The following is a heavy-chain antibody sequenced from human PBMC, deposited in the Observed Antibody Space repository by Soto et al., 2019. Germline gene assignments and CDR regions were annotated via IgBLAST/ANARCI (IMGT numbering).Heavy chain of an antibody. V-gene: IGHV3-30*18. CDR3: AKIVLVTVVSSFDI. CDR2: ISYDGSNK. Sequence: QGQLVESGGGVVQPGRSLRLSCAASGFTFSSYGMHWVRQAPGKGLEWVAVISYDGSNKYSADSVKGRFTISRDNSKNTLYRQMNSLPAQDMAVYYCAKIVLVTVVSSFDIRGQGTMVTVSS. J-gene: IGHJ3*02. D-gene: IGHD2-21*02. CDR1: GFTFSSYG.